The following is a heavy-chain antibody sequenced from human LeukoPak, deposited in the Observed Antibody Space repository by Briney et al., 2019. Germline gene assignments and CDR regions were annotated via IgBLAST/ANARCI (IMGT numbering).Heavy chain of an antibody. Sequence: PGGSLRLSCAVSGLRFGSFWRSWVRQAPGKGLEWVANINQDGSEKYFVDSVRGRFTISRDNSKNSLHLQMNTLRAEDTAVYYCARERDGRFFDYWGQGTLVTVSS. CDR2: INQDGSEK. D-gene: IGHD5-24*01. CDR1: GLRFGSFW. V-gene: IGHV3-7*01. CDR3: ARERDGRFFDY. J-gene: IGHJ4*02.